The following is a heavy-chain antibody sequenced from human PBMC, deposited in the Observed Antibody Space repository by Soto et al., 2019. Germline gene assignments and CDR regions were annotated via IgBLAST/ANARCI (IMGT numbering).Heavy chain of an antibody. Sequence: SETLSLTCVVSGGSLSSYYWSWIRQPPGKGLEWIGEINHSGSTNYNPSLKSRVTISVDTSKNQFSLKLSSVTAADTAVYYCARGGSPLKYSSSWYVLDYWGQGTLVTVSS. CDR2: INHSGST. CDR3: ARGGSPLKYSSSWYVLDY. J-gene: IGHJ4*02. CDR1: GGSLSSYY. V-gene: IGHV4-34*01. D-gene: IGHD6-13*01.